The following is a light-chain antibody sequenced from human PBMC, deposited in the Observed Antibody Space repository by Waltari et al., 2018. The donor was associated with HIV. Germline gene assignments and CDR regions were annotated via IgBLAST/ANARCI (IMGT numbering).Light chain of an antibody. CDR2: GKN. J-gene: IGLJ2*01. CDR3: DSRDSSGNKLV. CDR1: SLRKYY. Sequence: SSELTQDPAVSVALGQTVRITCQGDSLRKYYASWYQQKPGQAPILVIYGKNNRPSGSPDRFSGSSSGNTASLTITGAQAEDEADYYCDSRDSSGNKLVFGGGTKLTVL. V-gene: IGLV3-19*01.